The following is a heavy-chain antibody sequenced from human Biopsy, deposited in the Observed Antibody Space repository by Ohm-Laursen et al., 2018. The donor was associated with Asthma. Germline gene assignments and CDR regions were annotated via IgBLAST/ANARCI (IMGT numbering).Heavy chain of an antibody. CDR3: ARVRFCSSTNCFNYFDS. CDR1: GFTFSSYG. J-gene: IGHJ4*02. V-gene: IGHV3-33*01. Sequence: SLRLSCSASGFTFSSYGMHWVRQAPGKGLEWVALIWYDGNQKVYADSVKGRFTISRDSSKNTVYLQMNSLSAEDTAVYFCARVRFCSSTNCFNYFDSWGQGTLVTVSS. D-gene: IGHD2-2*01. CDR2: IWYDGNQK.